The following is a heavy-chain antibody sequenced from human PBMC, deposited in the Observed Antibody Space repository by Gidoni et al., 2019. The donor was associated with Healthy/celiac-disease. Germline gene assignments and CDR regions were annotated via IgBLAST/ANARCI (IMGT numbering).Heavy chain of an antibody. Sequence: EVQLVESGGGLVQPGGSLSLSCAASGLTFSSYWMSWVRQAPGKGLEWVANIKQDGSEKYYVDSVKGRFTISRDNAKNSLYLQMNSLRAEDTAVYYCARDRRYNWNYWVGLYYMDVWGKGTTVTVSS. J-gene: IGHJ6*03. CDR1: GLTFSSYW. CDR2: IKQDGSEK. D-gene: IGHD1-7*01. CDR3: ARDRRYNWNYWVGLYYMDV. V-gene: IGHV3-7*03.